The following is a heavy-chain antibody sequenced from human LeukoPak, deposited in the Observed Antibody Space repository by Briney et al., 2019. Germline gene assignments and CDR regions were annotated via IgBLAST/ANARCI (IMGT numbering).Heavy chain of an antibody. J-gene: IGHJ4*02. CDR3: ARDEVDSNYGGNFDY. D-gene: IGHD4-11*01. CDR2: INPNSGGT. V-gene: IGHV1-2*04. Sequence: ASVKVSCKTSGYTFTGYYLHWVRQAPGQGLEWMGWINPNSGGTNYAQKFQGWVTMTRDTSISTTYMELSRLRSDDTAVYYCARDEVDSNYGGNFDYWGQGTLVTVSS. CDR1: GYTFTGYY.